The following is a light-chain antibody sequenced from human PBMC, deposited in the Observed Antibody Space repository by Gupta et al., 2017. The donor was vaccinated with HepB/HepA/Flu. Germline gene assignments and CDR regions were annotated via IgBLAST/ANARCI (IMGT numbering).Light chain of an antibody. V-gene: IGLV1-47*01. CDR1: SSNIASNY. CDR3: ASWDDRVSGPV. J-gene: IGLJ3*02. Sequence: QSVLTQPPSASGTPGQRVTIPFSGSSSNIASNYVYWYQELPGTAPKLLIYRNNERPSGVPDRFSGSKSGTSASLAISGLRSEDEADYYCASWDDRVSGPVFGGGTKLTVL. CDR2: RNN.